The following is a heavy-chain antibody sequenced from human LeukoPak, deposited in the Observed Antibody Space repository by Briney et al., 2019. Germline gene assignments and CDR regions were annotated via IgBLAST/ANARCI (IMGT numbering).Heavy chain of an antibody. D-gene: IGHD5-24*01. V-gene: IGHV1-69*13. Sequence: SVKVSCTATGGTFSSYAISWVRQAPGQGLEWMGGIIPIFGTANYAQKFQGRVTITADESTSTAYMELSSLRSEDTAVYYCARDIIRRDGYNAEFDYWGQGTLVTVSS. CDR3: ARDIIRRDGYNAEFDY. J-gene: IGHJ4*02. CDR2: IIPIFGTA. CDR1: GGTFSSYA.